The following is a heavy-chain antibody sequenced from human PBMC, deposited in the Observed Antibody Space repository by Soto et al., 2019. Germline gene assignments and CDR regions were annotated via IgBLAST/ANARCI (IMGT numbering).Heavy chain of an antibody. CDR1: GGSSSGYY. D-gene: IGHD6-6*01. Sequence: PSETLSLTCAVCGGSSSGYYWSWIRQPPGKGLEWIGEINHSGSTNYNPSLKSRVTISVDTSKNQFSLKLSSVTAADTAVYYCARGYLGYSSSSTSYYFDYWGQGTLVTVSS. V-gene: IGHV4-34*01. J-gene: IGHJ4*02. CDR2: INHSGST. CDR3: ARGYLGYSSSSTSYYFDY.